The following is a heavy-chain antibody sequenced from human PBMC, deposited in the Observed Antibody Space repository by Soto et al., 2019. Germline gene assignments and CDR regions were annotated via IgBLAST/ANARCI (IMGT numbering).Heavy chain of an antibody. V-gene: IGHV3-48*03. D-gene: IGHD1-26*01. CDR1: GFTLSNYE. CDR2: ISTGGSSL. Sequence: GGSLRLSCAGSGFTLSNYEMNWVRQAPGKGLEWVSYISTGGSSLYYADSVKGRFTIARDNGKNSVYLQMSSLRAEGTATYYCARERGGLSGADVWGQGTTVTGSS. CDR3: ARERGGLSGADV. J-gene: IGHJ6*02.